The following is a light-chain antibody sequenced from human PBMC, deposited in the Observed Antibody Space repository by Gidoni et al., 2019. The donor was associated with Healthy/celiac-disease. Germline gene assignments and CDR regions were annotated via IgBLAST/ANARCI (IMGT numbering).Light chain of an antibody. CDR2: DAS. CDR1: QSVSSY. V-gene: IGKV3-11*01. CDR3: QQRSNWPSLT. J-gene: IGKJ4*01. Sequence: EIVFTQSPATLSLSPGERATLSCRASQSVSSYLAWYQQKPGQAPRLLIYDASNRATGIPARFSGSGSGTDFTLTISSLEPEDFAVYYCQQRSNWPSLTFGGXTKVEIK.